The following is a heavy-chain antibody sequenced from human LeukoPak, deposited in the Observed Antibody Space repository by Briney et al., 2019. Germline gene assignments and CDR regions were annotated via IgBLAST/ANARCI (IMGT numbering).Heavy chain of an antibody. V-gene: IGHV4-31*03. CDR3: ARDGRGPARPGVDY. CDR1: GGSISSGGYY. Sequence: KPSQTLSLTCTVSGGSISSGGYYWSWIRQHPGKGLEWIGYIYYSGSTYYNPSLKSRVTISVDTSKNQFSLKLSSVTAADTAVYYCARDGRGPARPGVDYWGQGTLVTVSS. D-gene: IGHD6-6*01. CDR2: IYYSGST. J-gene: IGHJ4*02.